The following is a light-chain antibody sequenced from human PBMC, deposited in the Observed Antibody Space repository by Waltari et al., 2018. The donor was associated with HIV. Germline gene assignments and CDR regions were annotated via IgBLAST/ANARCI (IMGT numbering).Light chain of an antibody. CDR3: QSYDSSLTMV. CDR2: ATI. J-gene: IGLJ1*01. Sequence: QSVLTQPPSVSGAPGQRVTISCTGGSSNIEAGYDVHWYQRLPGTAPKLLIFATINRPSGVPDRFSGSRSGTAASLAITGLQAEDEADYYCQSYDSSLTMVF. CDR1: SSNIEAGYD. V-gene: IGLV1-40*01.